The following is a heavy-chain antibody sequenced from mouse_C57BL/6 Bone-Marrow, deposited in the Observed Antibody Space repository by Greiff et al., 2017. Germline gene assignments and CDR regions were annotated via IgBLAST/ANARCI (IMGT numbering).Heavy chain of an antibody. CDR2: IWSGGST. J-gene: IGHJ2*01. D-gene: IGHD1-1*01. CDR1: GFSLTSYG. V-gene: IGHV2-2*01. CDR3: ASNYGSSYVPYY. Sequence: VKLVESGPGLVQPSQSLSITCTVSGFSLTSYGVHWVRQSPGKGLEWLGVIWSGGSTDYNAAVISRMSISKDNSKSQVFFKMNSLQADDTAIYYCASNYGSSYVPYYWGQGTTLTVSS.